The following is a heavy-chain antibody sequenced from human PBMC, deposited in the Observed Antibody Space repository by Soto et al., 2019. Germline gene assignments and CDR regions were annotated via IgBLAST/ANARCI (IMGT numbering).Heavy chain of an antibody. V-gene: IGHV2-5*02. CDR2: IYWDDDK. Sequence: QITLKESGPTLVKPTQPLTLTCTFSGFSLSTSGVGVGWIRQPPGKALEWLALIYWDDDKRYSPSLKSRLTITKDTSKNQVVLTMTNMDPVDTATYYCAHREDRMVRGVRTYYFDYWGQGTLVTVSS. CDR3: AHREDRMVRGVRTYYFDY. CDR1: GFSLSTSGVG. J-gene: IGHJ4*02. D-gene: IGHD3-10*01.